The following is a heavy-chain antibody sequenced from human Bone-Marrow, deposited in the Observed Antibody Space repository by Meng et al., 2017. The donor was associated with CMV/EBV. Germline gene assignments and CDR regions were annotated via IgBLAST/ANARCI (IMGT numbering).Heavy chain of an antibody. CDR3: ARDIASGYDYYYYGMDV. Sequence: GRSLRLSCAASGFTFDDYAMHWVRQAPGKGLEWVSGISWNSGSIGYADSVKGRFTISRDNAKNSLYLQMNSLRAEDMAVYYCARDIASGYDYYYYGMDVWGQGTTVTVSS. CDR1: GFTFDDYA. D-gene: IGHD5-12*01. V-gene: IGHV3-9*03. J-gene: IGHJ6*02. CDR2: ISWNSGSI.